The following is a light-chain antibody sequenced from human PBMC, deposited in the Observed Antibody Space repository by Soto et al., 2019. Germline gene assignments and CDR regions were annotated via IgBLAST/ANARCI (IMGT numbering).Light chain of an antibody. J-gene: IGKJ4*02. Sequence: EIVLSQSPGALSLSPEGSATLSCRARQSVSSTYLAWYQQKPGQPPRLLIYDASNRATGITARFSGSGSGTDFTLTISSLDPEDFAVYYCQQRSNCSAFGGGTKVDIK. CDR2: DAS. CDR3: QQRSNCSA. CDR1: QSVSSTY. V-gene: IGKV3D-20*02.